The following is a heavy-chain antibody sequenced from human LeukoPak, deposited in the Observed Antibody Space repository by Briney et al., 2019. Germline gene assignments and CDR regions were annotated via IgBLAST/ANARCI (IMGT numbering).Heavy chain of an antibody. CDR1: GFTFSSYA. V-gene: IGHV3-30-3*01. J-gene: IGHJ6*02. CDR2: ISYDGSNK. D-gene: IGHD4-23*01. Sequence: PGGSLRLSCAASGFTFSSYAMHWVRQAPGKGLEWVAVISYDGSNKYYADSVKGRFTISRDNSKNTLYLQMNSPRAEDTAVYYCARDGKRGATTVVTPDYYGMDVWGQGTTVTVSS. CDR3: ARDGKRGATTVVTPDYYGMDV.